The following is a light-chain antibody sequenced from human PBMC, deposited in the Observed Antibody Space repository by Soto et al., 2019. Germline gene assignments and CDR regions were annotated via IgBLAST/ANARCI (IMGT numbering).Light chain of an antibody. V-gene: IGKV2-28*01. CDR3: MQAQQTPGS. J-gene: IGKJ2*01. CDR1: QSLLHNNGHTN. CDR2: LVS. Sequence: DLVMTQSPLSLPFTPGEPASISCRSSQSLLHNNGHTNLDWYLQRPGQSPQLLIYLVSNRASRVPESVIGSGSGTDFTLTFSRVEAEDVGVYSGMQAQQTPGSFGQGTRLEIK.